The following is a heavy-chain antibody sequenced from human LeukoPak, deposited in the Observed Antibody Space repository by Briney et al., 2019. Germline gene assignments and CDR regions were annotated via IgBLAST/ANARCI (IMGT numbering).Heavy chain of an antibody. CDR3: ARQHDSYYYYYIDV. Sequence: SETLSLTCAVSGYSISNGYYWVWIRQPPGRGLEWIGSLYHSDSAYYNTSLRSRVSMSVDTSKNLFSLTLSFVTAADTAVYYCARQHDSYYYYYIDVWGSGTTVTVS. J-gene: IGHJ6*03. CDR1: GYSISNGYY. V-gene: IGHV4-38-2*01. CDR2: LYHSDSA.